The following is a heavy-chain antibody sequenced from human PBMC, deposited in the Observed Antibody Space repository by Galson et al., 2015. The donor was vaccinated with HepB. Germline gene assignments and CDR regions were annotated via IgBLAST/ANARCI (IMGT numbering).Heavy chain of an antibody. CDR3: ARSQYYDSSPFDS. J-gene: IGHJ4*02. CDR2: IIPVLDIT. Sequence: SVKVSCKASGGAFDKYNFNWVRQAPGQGLEWMGKIIPVLDITKYAQKFQGRVTITADTPTSTAYMELSSLRSDDTALYYCARSQYYDSSPFDSWGQGTLVTVSS. CDR1: GGAFDKYN. V-gene: IGHV1-69*02. D-gene: IGHD3-22*01.